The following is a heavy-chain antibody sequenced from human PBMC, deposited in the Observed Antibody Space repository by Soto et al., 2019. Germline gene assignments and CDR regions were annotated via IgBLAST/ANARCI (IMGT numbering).Heavy chain of an antibody. CDR1: GGTFSSYA. V-gene: IGHV1-69*06. D-gene: IGHD3-22*01. CDR3: PRDLSSSGYYDSSGYYYDY. Sequence: SVEISCKASGGTFSSYAISWVRQAPGQGLECMGGIIPIFGTANYAQKFQGRVTITADKSTSTAYMELSSLRSEDTAVYYCPRDLSSSGYYDSSGYYYDYWGKGTLGTVSS. J-gene: IGHJ4*02. CDR2: IIPIFGTA.